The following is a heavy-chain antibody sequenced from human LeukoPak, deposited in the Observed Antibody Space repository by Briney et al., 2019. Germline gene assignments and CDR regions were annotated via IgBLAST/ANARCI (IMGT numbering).Heavy chain of an antibody. CDR3: ARTATWIQRGFDP. CDR1: GGSFSGYY. CDR2: INHSGST. J-gene: IGHJ5*02. D-gene: IGHD5-18*01. V-gene: IGHV4-34*01. Sequence: PSETLSLTCAVYGGSFSGYYCSWIRQPPGKGLEWIGEINHSGSTNYNPSLKSRVTISVDTSKNQFSLKLSSVTAADTAVYYCARTATWIQRGFDPWGQGTLVTVSS.